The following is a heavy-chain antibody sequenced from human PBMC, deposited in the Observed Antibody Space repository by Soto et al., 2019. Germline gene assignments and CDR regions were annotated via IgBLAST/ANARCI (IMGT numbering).Heavy chain of an antibody. CDR2: VSYDGSNE. V-gene: IGHV3-30*03. Sequence: QVQLVESGGGVVQPGRSLRLSCAASGFTFSNYAMHWVRLAPGKGLEWVAVVSYDGSNEDFADSVKGRFTISRDNSKKTMDLQLNSLRADDTGVYDWAMPSGYNRGWLAIFACWGQGTLVTVSS. D-gene: IGHD6-19*01. J-gene: IGHJ4*02. CDR3: AMPSGYNRGWLAIFAC. CDR1: GFTFSNYA.